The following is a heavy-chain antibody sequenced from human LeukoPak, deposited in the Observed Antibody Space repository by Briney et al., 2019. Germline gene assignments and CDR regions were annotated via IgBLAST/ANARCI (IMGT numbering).Heavy chain of an antibody. Sequence: PGGSLRLSCVASGFTFSDYYMSWIRQAPGKGLEWVSYISSSSDYTNYADSVRGRFTISRDNSKNTLDMQMNSLRAEDTAVYYCARGYCTGGNCRPYYYYGMDVWGQGTTVTVSS. CDR2: ISSSSDYT. J-gene: IGHJ6*02. CDR3: ARGYCTGGNCRPYYYYGMDV. V-gene: IGHV3-11*06. CDR1: GFTFSDYY. D-gene: IGHD2-8*02.